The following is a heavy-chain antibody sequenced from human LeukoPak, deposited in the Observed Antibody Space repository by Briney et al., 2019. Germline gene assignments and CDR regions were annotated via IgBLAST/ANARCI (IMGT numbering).Heavy chain of an antibody. V-gene: IGHV3-23*01. CDR2: ISGSGGST. CDR1: GFTFSSYA. Sequence: QTGGSLRLSCAASGFTFSSYAMSWVRQAPGKGLEWVSAISGSGGSTYYADSVKGRFTISRDNSKNTLYLQMNSLRAEDTAVYYCAKVPTYYYGSGSLSLPFDYWGQGTLVTASS. CDR3: AKVPTYYYGSGSLSLPFDY. J-gene: IGHJ4*02. D-gene: IGHD3-10*01.